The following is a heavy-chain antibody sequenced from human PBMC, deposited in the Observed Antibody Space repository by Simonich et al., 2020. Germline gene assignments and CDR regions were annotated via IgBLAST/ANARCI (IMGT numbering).Heavy chain of an antibody. Sequence: QVQLVQSGAEVKKPGASVKVSCKASGYTFTSYGISWVRQAPGQGLEWMGWISAYNGNTNYAQKLQGRVTMTTDTSTSTAYIELRSLRSDDTAVYYCARASRGTWWYYYFDYWGQGTLVTVSS. D-gene: IGHD2-15*01. CDR1: GYTFTSYG. V-gene: IGHV1-18*01. J-gene: IGHJ4*02. CDR3: ARASRGTWWYYYFDY. CDR2: ISAYNGNT.